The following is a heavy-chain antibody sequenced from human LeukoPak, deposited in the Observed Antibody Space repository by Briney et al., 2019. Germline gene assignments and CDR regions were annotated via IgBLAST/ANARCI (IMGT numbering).Heavy chain of an antibody. D-gene: IGHD2-2*01. CDR3: ARDDCSSISCYHNWFDP. V-gene: IGHV3-7*01. Sequence: PGGSLRLSCAASGFTFSSYWMNWVRQAPGKGLEWVANIKQDGSEKYYVDSVKGRFTISRDNAKNSLYLQMNNLRAEDTAVYYCARDDCSSISCYHNWFDPWGQGTLVTVSS. CDR1: GFTFSSYW. J-gene: IGHJ5*02. CDR2: IKQDGSEK.